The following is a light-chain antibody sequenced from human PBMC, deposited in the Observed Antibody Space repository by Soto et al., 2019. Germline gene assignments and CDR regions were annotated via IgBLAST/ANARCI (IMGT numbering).Light chain of an antibody. CDR2: DVS. J-gene: IGLJ2*01. Sequence: QSALTQPASVSGSPGQSITISCTGTSSDVGGYNYVSWYQQHPGKAPNLMIYDVSNRPSGVSNRFSGSKSGNTASLTISGLQAEDEADYYCSSYTSSSTRVVFGGGTQLPVL. CDR1: SSDVGGYNY. CDR3: SSYTSSSTRVV. V-gene: IGLV2-14*01.